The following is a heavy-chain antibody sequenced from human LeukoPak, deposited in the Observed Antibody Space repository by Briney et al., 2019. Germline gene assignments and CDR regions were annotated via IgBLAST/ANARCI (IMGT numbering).Heavy chain of an antibody. J-gene: IGHJ5*02. D-gene: IGHD6-13*01. CDR1: GFTFSSYW. Sequence: PGGSLRLSCAASGFTFSSYWMSWVRQAPGKGLEWVANIKQDGSEKYYVDSVKGRFTISRDNAKNSLYLQMNSLRAEDTAVYYCARGRPTTSIAAAGVNWFDPWGQGTLVTVSS. CDR2: IKQDGSEK. V-gene: IGHV3-7*01. CDR3: ARGRPTTSIAAAGVNWFDP.